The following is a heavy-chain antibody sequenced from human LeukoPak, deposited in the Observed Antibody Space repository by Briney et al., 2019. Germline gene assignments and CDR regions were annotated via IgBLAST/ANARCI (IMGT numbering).Heavy chain of an antibody. CDR1: GGSISSYY. Sequence: PSETLSLTCTVSGGSISSYYWSWIRQPAGKGLEWIGRIYTSGSTNYNPSLKSRVTISVDTSKNQFSVKLRSVTAADTAVYYCARHNLYDSSGDGRYYFDYWGQGTLVTVSS. D-gene: IGHD3-22*01. J-gene: IGHJ4*02. CDR3: ARHNLYDSSGDGRYYFDY. V-gene: IGHV4-4*07. CDR2: IYTSGST.